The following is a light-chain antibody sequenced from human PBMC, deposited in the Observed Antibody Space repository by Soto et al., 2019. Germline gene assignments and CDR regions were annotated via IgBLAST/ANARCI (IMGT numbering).Light chain of an antibody. V-gene: IGLV3-21*04. CDR2: YDS. Sequence: SYELTQPPSLSVAPGQTARITCGGNNIGSESVHWYQQRPGQAPVMIMFYDSDRTSGIPERFSGSNSGNTATLTISGVEAGDEADYYCQVWDSRSDHQDVVFGGGTKLTVL. CDR3: QVWDSRSDHQDVV. CDR1: NIGSES. J-gene: IGLJ2*01.